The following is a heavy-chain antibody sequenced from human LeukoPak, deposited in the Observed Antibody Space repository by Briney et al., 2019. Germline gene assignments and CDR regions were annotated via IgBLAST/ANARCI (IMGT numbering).Heavy chain of an antibody. CDR3: ARRPSFYGMDV. V-gene: IGHV4-34*01. CDR2: INHSGTT. J-gene: IGHJ6*02. Sequence: TSETLSLTCAVYGGSFSSYFWSWIRQSPGKGLEWIGDINHSGTTNYNPSLKSRVTISIDTSEKQFSLKLSSVTAADTAVYYCARRPSFYGMDVWGQGTTVTVSS. CDR1: GGSFSSYF. D-gene: IGHD6-6*01.